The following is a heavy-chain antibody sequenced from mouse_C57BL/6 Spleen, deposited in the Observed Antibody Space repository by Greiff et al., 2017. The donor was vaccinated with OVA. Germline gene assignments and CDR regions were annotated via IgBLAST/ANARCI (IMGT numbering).Heavy chain of an antibody. CDR2: INPGSGGP. CDR1: GSAFTNSL. CDR3: ARYSNYGYFDV. D-gene: IGHD2-5*01. Sequence: VQLHQSVPALVQPGPSVQLSCTASGSAFTNSLIEWVKQSPGQGLEWIGVINPGSGGPNYNEKLQGKATLTADKSSSTAYMLLSSLTSEYSAVYFCARYSNYGYFDVWGTGTTVTVSS. V-gene: IGHV1-54*01. J-gene: IGHJ1*03.